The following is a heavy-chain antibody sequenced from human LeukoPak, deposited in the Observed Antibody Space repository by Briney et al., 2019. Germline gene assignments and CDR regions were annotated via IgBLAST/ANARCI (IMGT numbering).Heavy chain of an antibody. CDR2: MNPNSGNT. D-gene: IGHD2-15*01. CDR3: ARVPSGRGGSRKGGWFDP. Sequence: ASVKVSCKASGGTFSSYAISWVRQATGQGLEWMGWMNPNSGNTGYAQKFQGRVTMTRNTSISTAYMELSSLRSEDTAVYYCARVPSGRGGSRKGGWFDPWGQGTLVTVSS. J-gene: IGHJ5*02. V-gene: IGHV1-8*02. CDR1: GGTFSSYA.